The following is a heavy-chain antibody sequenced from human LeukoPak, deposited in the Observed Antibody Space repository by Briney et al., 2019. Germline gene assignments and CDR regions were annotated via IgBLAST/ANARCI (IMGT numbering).Heavy chain of an antibody. CDR3: ARDYYGDYPPDY. CDR2: ISSSGSTI. V-gene: IGHV3-11*01. D-gene: IGHD4-17*01. Sequence: LSLTCTVSGASITSYYWSWIRQAPGKGLEWVSYISSSGSTIYYADSVKGRFTISRDNAKNSLYLQMNNLRAEDTAVYYCARDYYGDYPPDYWGQGTLVTVSS. CDR1: GASITSYY. J-gene: IGHJ4*02.